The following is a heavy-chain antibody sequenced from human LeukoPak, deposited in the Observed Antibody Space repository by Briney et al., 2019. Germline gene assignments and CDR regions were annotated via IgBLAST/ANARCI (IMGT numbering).Heavy chain of an antibody. CDR1: GFTVSTTY. D-gene: IGHD3-16*01. CDR3: ASHWGGY. CDR2: IYDSGTI. Sequence: GGSLRLSCAASGFTVSTTYMSWVRQAPGKGLEWVSIIYDSGTIHYAASAKGRFTISRDNLKNTLYLQVNSLRAEETAVYYCASHWGGYWGQGTLVTVSS. V-gene: IGHV3-53*01. J-gene: IGHJ4*02.